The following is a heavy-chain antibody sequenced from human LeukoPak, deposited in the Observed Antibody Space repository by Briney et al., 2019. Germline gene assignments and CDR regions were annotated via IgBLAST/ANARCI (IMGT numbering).Heavy chain of an antibody. CDR2: INHSGST. CDR1: GGSFSGYY. Sequence: SETLSLTCAIYGGSFSGYYWSWIRQPPGKGLEWIGEINHSGSTNYNPSLKSRVTISVDTSKNQFSLKLSSVTAADTAVYYCARVARITIFGVVINGITMDVWGKGTTVTVSS. D-gene: IGHD3-3*01. V-gene: IGHV4-34*01. CDR3: ARVARITIFGVVINGITMDV. J-gene: IGHJ6*03.